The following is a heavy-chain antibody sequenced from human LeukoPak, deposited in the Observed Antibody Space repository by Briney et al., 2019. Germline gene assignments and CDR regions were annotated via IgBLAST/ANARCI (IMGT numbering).Heavy chain of an antibody. D-gene: IGHD2-15*01. CDR3: AREVVSGGNCFFDY. Sequence: SETLSLTCTVSGGSISSSDYYWGWIRQPPGKGLEWIGSIYFSGGTYYNPSLKSRVTISVDTSKNQFSLKLSSVTAADTAVYYCAREVVSGGNCFFDYWGQGTLVTVSS. J-gene: IGHJ4*02. CDR2: IYFSGGT. V-gene: IGHV4-39*07. CDR1: GGSISSSDYY.